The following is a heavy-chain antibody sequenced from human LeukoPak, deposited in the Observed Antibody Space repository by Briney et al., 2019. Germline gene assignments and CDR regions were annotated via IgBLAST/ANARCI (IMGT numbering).Heavy chain of an antibody. D-gene: IGHD2-8*01. CDR3: ARGGLMVYALGDFDY. Sequence: ASVKVSCKASGYTFTKFGVSWVRQAPGQGLEWMGWISAYNGNTNYAQKLQGRVTMTTDTSTSTAYMELRSLRSDDTAVYYCARGGLMVYALGDFDYWGQGTLVTVSS. CDR2: ISAYNGNT. CDR1: GYTFTKFG. J-gene: IGHJ4*02. V-gene: IGHV1-18*01.